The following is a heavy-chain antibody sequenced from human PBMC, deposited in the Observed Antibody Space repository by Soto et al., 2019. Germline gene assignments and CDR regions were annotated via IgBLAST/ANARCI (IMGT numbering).Heavy chain of an antibody. CDR3: AREGGNRYYYYYGMDV. V-gene: IGHV6-1*01. Sequence: QVQLQQSGPGLVKPSQTLSLTCAISGDSVSSNSAAWNWIRQSPSRGLEWLGRTYYRSKWYNDYSVSVKSRLTINTDTSNNQFSLQLNSVTPEDTAGYYCAREGGNRYYYYYGMDVWGQGTTVTVSS. CDR1: GDSVSSNSAA. D-gene: IGHD1-26*01. CDR2: TYYRSKWYN. J-gene: IGHJ6*02.